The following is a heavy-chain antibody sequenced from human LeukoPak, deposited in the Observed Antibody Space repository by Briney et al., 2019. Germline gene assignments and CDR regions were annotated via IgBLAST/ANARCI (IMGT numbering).Heavy chain of an antibody. CDR3: AGHHPRNTVDF. J-gene: IGHJ4*02. D-gene: IGHD2/OR15-2a*01. CDR1: GGSISSYY. Sequence: SETLSLTCTVSGGSISSYYWSWIRQPPGKGLEWIAYISDIGSINYNPSLRSRVTISLDTSKNQLSLKLSSVTAADTAVYYCAGHHPRNTVDFWGQGTLVTVSS. CDR2: ISDIGSI. V-gene: IGHV4-59*08.